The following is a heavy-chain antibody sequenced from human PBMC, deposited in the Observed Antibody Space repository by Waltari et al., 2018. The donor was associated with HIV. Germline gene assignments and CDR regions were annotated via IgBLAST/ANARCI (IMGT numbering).Heavy chain of an antibody. J-gene: IGHJ4*02. CDR3: TRVFRGTINFFDSRLGH. CDR1: GFTFSDYY. D-gene: IGHD3-22*01. CDR2: TNPNSGGT. Sequence: QVQLVQSGAEVKKPGASVKVSCKASGFTFSDYYMHWVRQAPGQGLEGMGWTNPNSGGTRYSEKFQGRVTMTMDTSISTAYMELFRLRFDDTAIYYCTRVFRGTINFFDSRLGHWGQGTLVTVSS. V-gene: IGHV1-2*02.